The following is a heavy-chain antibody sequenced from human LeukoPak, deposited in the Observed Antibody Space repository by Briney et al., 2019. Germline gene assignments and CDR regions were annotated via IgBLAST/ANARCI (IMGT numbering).Heavy chain of an antibody. CDR1: GGIYRGYY. D-gene: IGHD1-1*01. J-gene: IGHJ5*02. CDR2: ISHTGLT. Sequence: SDILSLTRDVYGGIYRGYYWTLIRQTPGKGLEWIGEISHTGLTGSNPSLKSRVTIFVDSSKKQFSLRMTPVTAADTGVYYCARVPDITARPCDTWGPGTLVTVSS. CDR3: ARVPDITARPCDT. V-gene: IGHV4-34*08.